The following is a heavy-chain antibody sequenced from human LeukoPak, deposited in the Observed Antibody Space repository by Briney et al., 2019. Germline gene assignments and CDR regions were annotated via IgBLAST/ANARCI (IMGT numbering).Heavy chain of an antibody. CDR2: ITGSGSRT. CDR1: GFTFSSYA. D-gene: IGHD6-19*01. CDR3: AKAQRYTSDLGH. V-gene: IGHV3-23*01. Sequence: QPGGSLRLSCAASGFTFSSYAVSWVRRAPGKGLEWVSTITGSGSRTYYAVSVKGRFTISGDNSKNTLYPQMSSLRAEDTAIYYCAKAQRYTSDLGHWGQGTLVTVSS. J-gene: IGHJ4*02.